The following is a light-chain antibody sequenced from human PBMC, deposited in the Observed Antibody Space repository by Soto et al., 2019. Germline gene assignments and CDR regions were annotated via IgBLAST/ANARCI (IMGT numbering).Light chain of an antibody. CDR2: DVS. CDR3: YAYTSSSTYV. J-gene: IGLJ1*01. V-gene: IGLV2-14*03. Sequence: QSALTQPASVSGSPGQSITISCTGTSSDVGGYNYVYWYQQHPAKAPKVMIYDVSNRPSGVSNRFSGSKSGNTASLTISGLQAEDEADYYCYAYTSSSTYVFGTGTKVTVL. CDR1: SSDVGGYNY.